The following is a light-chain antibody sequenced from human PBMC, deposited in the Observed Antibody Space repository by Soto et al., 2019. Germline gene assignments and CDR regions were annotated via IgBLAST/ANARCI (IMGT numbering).Light chain of an antibody. J-gene: IGKJ4*01. CDR1: QSVGSY. CDR3: QHRSNWPPT. V-gene: IGKV3-11*01. CDR2: DAS. Sequence: EIVLTQSPATLSLSPGERATLSCRASQSVGSYLAWYQQIPGQAPRLLIYDASNRATGIPARFSGSGSGTGFTLTISSLEPADFAVYYCQHRSNWPPTFGGGTKVEIK.